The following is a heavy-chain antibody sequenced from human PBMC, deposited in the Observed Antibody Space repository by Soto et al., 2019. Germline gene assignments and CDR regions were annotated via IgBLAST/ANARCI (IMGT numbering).Heavy chain of an antibody. V-gene: IGHV4-59*08. CDR3: ASMGYHYGSGSYPLDY. CDR2: MYNSGST. CDR1: GGSISSYY. Sequence: QVQLQESGPGLVKPSETLSLTCTVSGGSISSYYWTWIRQPPGKGLEWIGFMYNSGSTHYNPSLKSRVTISLDTSKNQFPLNLRSVTAAATAVYYCASMGYHYGSGSYPLDYWGQGTLVTVSS. D-gene: IGHD3-10*01. J-gene: IGHJ4*02.